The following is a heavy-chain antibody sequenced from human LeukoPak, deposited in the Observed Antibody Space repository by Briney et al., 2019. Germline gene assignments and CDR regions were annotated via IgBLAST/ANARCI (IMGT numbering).Heavy chain of an antibody. Sequence: GESLKISCQGSGYSFTTYWIGWVRQMPGKGLEWMGNINPGDSDTRYSPSFKGQVTISADKSISTAYLQWSSLKASDTAMYYCARREAAAGTWWFDPWGQGTLVTVSS. D-gene: IGHD6-13*01. CDR2: INPGDSDT. CDR1: GYSFTTYW. V-gene: IGHV5-51*01. CDR3: ARREAAAGTWWFDP. J-gene: IGHJ5*02.